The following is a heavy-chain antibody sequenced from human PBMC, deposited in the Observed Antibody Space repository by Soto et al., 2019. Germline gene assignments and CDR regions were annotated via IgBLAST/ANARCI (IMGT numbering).Heavy chain of an antibody. CDR3: ARDASDIVVVPAAMPPYDAFDI. J-gene: IGHJ3*02. CDR2: ISSSSSYI. D-gene: IGHD2-2*01. CDR1: GFTFSSYS. Sequence: GGSLRLSCAASGFTFSSYSMNWVRQAPGKGLEWVSSISSSSSYIYYADSVKGRFTISRDNAKNSLYLQMNSLRAEDTAVYYCARDASDIVVVPAAMPPYDAFDIWGQGTMVTVSS. V-gene: IGHV3-21*01.